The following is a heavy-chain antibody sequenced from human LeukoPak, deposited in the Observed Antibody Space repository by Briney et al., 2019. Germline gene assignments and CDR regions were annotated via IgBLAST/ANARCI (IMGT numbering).Heavy chain of an antibody. CDR2: ISYDGSNK. Sequence: GRSLRLSCAASGFTFSSYGMHWVRQAPGKGLEWVAVISYDGSNKYYADSVKGRFTISRDNSKNTLYLQMNSLRAEDTAVYYCAKDPRYYDSSGYPGYWGQGTLVTVSS. CDR3: AKDPRYYDSSGYPGY. CDR1: GFTFSSYG. J-gene: IGHJ4*02. V-gene: IGHV3-30*18. D-gene: IGHD3-22*01.